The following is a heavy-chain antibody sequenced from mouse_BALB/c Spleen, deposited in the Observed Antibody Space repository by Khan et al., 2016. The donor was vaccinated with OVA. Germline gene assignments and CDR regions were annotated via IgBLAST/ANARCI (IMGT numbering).Heavy chain of an antibody. Sequence: QVQLQQPGAELVRPGVSVKISCKGSGYTFTDYAMHWVKQSHAKSLEWIGVISTYYGDADYNQKFQGKATLAVDKSPITAYTELARLTSEDFAIYYCARGGGLAYWGQGSVVTVSA. J-gene: IGHJ3*01. CDR1: GYTFTDYA. CDR2: ISTYYGDA. V-gene: IGHV1S137*01. CDR3: ARGGGLAY. D-gene: IGHD1-1*02.